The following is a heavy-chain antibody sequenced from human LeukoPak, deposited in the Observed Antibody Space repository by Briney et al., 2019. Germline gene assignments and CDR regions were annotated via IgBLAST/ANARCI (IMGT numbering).Heavy chain of an antibody. CDR1: GFTFSSYA. D-gene: IGHD6-13*01. CDR2: ISGSGGST. Sequence: PGGSLGLSCAASGFTFSSYAMSWVRQAPGKGLEWVSAISGSGGSTYYADSVKGRFTISRDNSKNTLYLQMNSLRAEDTAVYYCAKTYSSSRAHYYYYYYMDVWGKGTTVTISS. V-gene: IGHV3-23*01. CDR3: AKTYSSSRAHYYYYYYMDV. J-gene: IGHJ6*03.